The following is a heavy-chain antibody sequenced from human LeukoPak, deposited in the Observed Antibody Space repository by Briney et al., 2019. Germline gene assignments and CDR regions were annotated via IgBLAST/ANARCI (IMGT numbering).Heavy chain of an antibody. V-gene: IGHV3-23*01. CDR3: ARVLASDAFDI. CDR2: ISGSGGST. J-gene: IGHJ3*02. Sequence: GGSLRLSCAASGFTFSSYAISWVRQAPGKGLEWVSAISGSGGSTYYADSVKGRFTISRDNAKNSLYLQMNSLGAEDTAVYYCARVLASDAFDIWGQGTMVTVSS. CDR1: GFTFSSYA. D-gene: IGHD6-13*01.